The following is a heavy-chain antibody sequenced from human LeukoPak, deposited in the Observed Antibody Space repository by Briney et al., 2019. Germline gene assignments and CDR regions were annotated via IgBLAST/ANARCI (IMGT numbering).Heavy chain of an antibody. J-gene: IGHJ4*02. D-gene: IGHD3-10*01. Sequence: SETLSLTCTVSGGSISSYYWSWIRQLPGKGLEWIGYIYYSGSTNYNPSLKSRVTISVDTSKNQFSLKLSSVTAADTAVYYCATGPEITRFDYWGQGTLVTVSS. CDR2: IYYSGST. CDR3: ATGPEITRFDY. V-gene: IGHV4-59*01. CDR1: GGSISSYY.